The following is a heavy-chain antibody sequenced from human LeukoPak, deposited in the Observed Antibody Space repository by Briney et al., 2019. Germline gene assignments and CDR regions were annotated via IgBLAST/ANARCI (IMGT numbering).Heavy chain of an antibody. Sequence: GASVKVSCKASGYSFTGDYMHWVRQAPGQGLEWMGRIIPILGIANYAQKFQGRVTITADKSTSTAYMELSSLRSEDTAVYYCARFADGYTTFDYWGQGTLVTVSS. J-gene: IGHJ4*02. CDR3: ARFADGYTTFDY. V-gene: IGHV1-69*02. CDR1: GYSFTGDY. CDR2: IIPILGIA. D-gene: IGHD5-24*01.